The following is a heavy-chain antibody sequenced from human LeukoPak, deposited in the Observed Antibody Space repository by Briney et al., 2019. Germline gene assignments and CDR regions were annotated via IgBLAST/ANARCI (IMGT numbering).Heavy chain of an antibody. CDR1: GGSISSGDYY. CDR3: ASAYCGGDCTPYWYFDL. D-gene: IGHD2-21*02. CDR2: IYYIGNT. V-gene: IGHV4-30-4*01. Sequence: PSETLSLTCTVSGGSISSGDYYWSWIRQPPGKGLEWIGYIYYIGNTFYNPSLKSRVTISVDTSKNQFSLRLSSVTAADTAVYYCASAYCGGDCTPYWYFDLWGRGTLVTVSS. J-gene: IGHJ2*01.